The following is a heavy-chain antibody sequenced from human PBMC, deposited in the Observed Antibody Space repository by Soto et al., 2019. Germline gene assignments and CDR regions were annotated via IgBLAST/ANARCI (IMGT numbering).Heavy chain of an antibody. D-gene: IGHD6-13*01. V-gene: IGHV1-69*04. CDR3: ARESSSSCHDY. CDR1: GGTFSTYT. Sequence: SVKVSCKASGGTFSTYTITWVRQAPGQGLEWMGRIIPIIGIINYAQKFQGRVTITRDTSASTAYMELSSLRSEDTAVYYCARESSSSCHDYWGQGTLVTVSS. CDR2: IIPIIGII. J-gene: IGHJ4*02.